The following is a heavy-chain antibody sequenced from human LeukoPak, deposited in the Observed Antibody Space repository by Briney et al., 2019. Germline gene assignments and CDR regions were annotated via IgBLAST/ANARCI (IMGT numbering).Heavy chain of an antibody. CDR2: ISSSGSII. J-gene: IGHJ3*02. CDR1: GLTFSSYE. D-gene: IGHD5-12*01. CDR3: ARPEVATIIPDAFDI. Sequence: PGGSLRLSCPASGLTFSSYEMNWVRQAPGKGREWVSYISSSGSIIYYADSMKGRFTITRDNAKNSLYLQMNSLSAEDTAVYYCARPEVATIIPDAFDIWGQGTMVTVSS. V-gene: IGHV3-48*03.